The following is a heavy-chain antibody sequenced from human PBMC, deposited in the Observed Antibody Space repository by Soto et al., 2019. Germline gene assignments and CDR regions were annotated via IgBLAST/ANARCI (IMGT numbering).Heavy chain of an antibody. CDR2: AYYSGTT. D-gene: IGHD2-8*02. J-gene: IGHJ4*02. CDR3: VRDKITGLFDY. Sequence: SETLSLTXAVSGGSIDSGGYYWSWIRQHPGKGLEWVGHAYYSGTTYYSPSLKSRVTISLDTSKNQFSLKLTSVTAADTAVYYCVRDKITGLFDYWGQGTLVTVS. CDR1: GGSIDSGGYY. V-gene: IGHV4-31*11.